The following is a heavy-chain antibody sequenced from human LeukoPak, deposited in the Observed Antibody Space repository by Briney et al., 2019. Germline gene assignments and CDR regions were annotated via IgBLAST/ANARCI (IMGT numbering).Heavy chain of an antibody. Sequence: SETLSLTCTVSGGSISSYYWTWIRQPPGKGLEWIGQIYSSGSTNYNPSLKSRVTMSVDTSKNQFSLKLNSVTAANTALYFCSRRSSSTGWSFDYWGQGTLVAVSS. J-gene: IGHJ4*02. CDR1: GGSISSYY. CDR3: SRRSSSTGWSFDY. D-gene: IGHD6-19*01. CDR2: IYSSGST. V-gene: IGHV4-59*08.